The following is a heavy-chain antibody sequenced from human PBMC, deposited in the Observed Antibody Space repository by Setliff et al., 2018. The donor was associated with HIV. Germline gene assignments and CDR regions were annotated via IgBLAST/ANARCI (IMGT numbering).Heavy chain of an antibody. CDR2: INPGNGNT. CDR3: ARGRGNDYGDYSYYYYMDV. Sequence: ASVKVSCKASGYTFATYAVLWVRQAPGQRLESMGWINPGNGNTKYSQKFQGRVTISMDASATTLYMELSSLRSEDTAVYYCARGRGNDYGDYSYYYYMDVWGKGTTATVSS. V-gene: IGHV1-3*01. CDR1: GYTFATYA. J-gene: IGHJ6*03. D-gene: IGHD4-17*01.